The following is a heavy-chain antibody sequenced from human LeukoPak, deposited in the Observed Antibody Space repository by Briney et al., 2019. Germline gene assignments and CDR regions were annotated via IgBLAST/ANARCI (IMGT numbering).Heavy chain of an antibody. D-gene: IGHD1-1*01. CDR2: ISMNVQTT. J-gene: IGHJ4*02. CDR3: VREGLERRTNFDY. Sequence: GGSLRLSCSASGFTFTSHVMHWVRQAPGKGLQYISGISMNVQTTYYAGSVKGRFTISRDSSKNTVYLQMNSLTAEDTAVYYCVREGLERRTNFDYWGQGTLVSVSS. V-gene: IGHV3-64D*06. CDR1: GFTFTSHV.